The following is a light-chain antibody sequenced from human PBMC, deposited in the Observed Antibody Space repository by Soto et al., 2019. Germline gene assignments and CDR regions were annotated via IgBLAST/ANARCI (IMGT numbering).Light chain of an antibody. J-gene: IGKJ2*01. CDR2: AAS. CDR3: QQSHSIPYT. V-gene: IGKV1-39*01. Sequence: DIQMTQSPSSLSASVGDRVTITCRASQSISSYLNWYQQKPGKAPKLLIYAASSLQSGVQSRFSGSVSGTDFTLAISSLQPEDSATYYCQQSHSIPYTFGQGTKLEIK. CDR1: QSISSY.